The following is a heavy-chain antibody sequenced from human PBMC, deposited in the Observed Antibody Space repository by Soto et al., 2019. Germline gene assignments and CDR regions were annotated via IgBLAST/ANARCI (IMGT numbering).Heavy chain of an antibody. D-gene: IGHD4-17*01. CDR3: AAGVTYAGNFDI. J-gene: IGHJ3*02. V-gene: IGHV1-8*01. CDR1: GYTFTTYD. CDR2: MSPNSGAT. Sequence: ASVKVSCKASGYTFTTYDINWVRQATGQGLEWMGWMSPNSGATGYAQKFQGRVSMTRDTSISTAYMELSNLRSEDTAVYYFAAGVTYAGNFDIWGQGTMVTVS.